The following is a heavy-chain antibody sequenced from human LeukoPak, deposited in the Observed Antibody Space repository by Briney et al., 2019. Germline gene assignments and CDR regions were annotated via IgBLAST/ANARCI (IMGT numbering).Heavy chain of an antibody. CDR2: ISSSSSYI. D-gene: IGHD2-15*01. J-gene: IGHJ6*02. CDR1: GFTFSSYS. CDR3: ARDYCSGGSCPRGYYYYGMDV. V-gene: IGHV3-21*01. Sequence: GGSLRLSCAASGFTFSSYSMNWVRQAPGKGLDWVSSISSSSSYIYYADSVKGRFTIPRDNAKNSLYLQMNSLGAEDTAVYYCARDYCSGGSCPRGYYYYGMDVWGQGTTVTVSS.